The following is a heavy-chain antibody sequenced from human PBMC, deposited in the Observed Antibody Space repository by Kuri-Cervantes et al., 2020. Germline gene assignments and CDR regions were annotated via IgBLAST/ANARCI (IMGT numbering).Heavy chain of an antibody. J-gene: IGHJ4*02. CDR2: ISSSSYI. Sequence: GGSLRLSCAASGFTFSSYSMNWVRQAPGKGLEWVSSISSSSYIYYADSVKGRFTISRDNAKNSLYLQMNSLRAEDTAVYYCASTTMVEINYFDYWGQGTLVTVSS. V-gene: IGHV3-21*01. CDR3: ASTTMVEINYFDY. D-gene: IGHD4/OR15-4a*01. CDR1: GFTFSSYS.